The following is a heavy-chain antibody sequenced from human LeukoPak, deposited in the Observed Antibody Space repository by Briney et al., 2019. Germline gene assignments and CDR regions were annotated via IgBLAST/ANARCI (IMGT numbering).Heavy chain of an antibody. CDR3: AKDQPRAALTGYPDY. CDR1: GFTFSSYG. D-gene: IGHD3-9*01. J-gene: IGHJ4*02. Sequence: GRSLRLSCAASGFTFSSYGMHWVRQAPGKGLEWVAVISYDGSNKYYADFVKGRFTISRDNSKNTLYLQMNSLRAEDTAVYYCAKDQPRAALTGYPDYWGQGTLVTVSS. V-gene: IGHV3-30*18. CDR2: ISYDGSNK.